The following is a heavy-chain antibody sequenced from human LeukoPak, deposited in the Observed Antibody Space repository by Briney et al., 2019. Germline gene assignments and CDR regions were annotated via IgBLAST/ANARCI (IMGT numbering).Heavy chain of an antibody. CDR1: GFTCSDYS. CDR2: ISSSGYTI. V-gene: IGHV3-48*01. Sequence: GGSLRLSCEVSGFTCSDYSMNWVRQAPGKGLGWVSYISSSGYTINYADSVKGRFTISRDNAKNSLYLQMNSLRAEDTAVYYCARCKNDYGDYVFDYWGQGTLVTVSS. D-gene: IGHD4-17*01. CDR3: ARCKNDYGDYVFDY. J-gene: IGHJ4*02.